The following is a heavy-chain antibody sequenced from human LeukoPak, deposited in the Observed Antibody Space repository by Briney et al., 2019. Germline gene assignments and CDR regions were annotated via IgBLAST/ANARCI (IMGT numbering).Heavy chain of an antibody. CDR2: IKEDRSDI. Sequence: GGSPRLSCEGSGFTFGETTMSWVRQVPGKGLEWVARIKEDRSDIYYVDSVRGRFTISRDNAKKSLSLQMSSLRAEDTAVYYCARGGQKRFDLWGQGNLVTVSS. D-gene: IGHD2-15*01. J-gene: IGHJ4*02. CDR1: GFTFGETT. V-gene: IGHV3-7*01. CDR3: ARGGQKRFDL.